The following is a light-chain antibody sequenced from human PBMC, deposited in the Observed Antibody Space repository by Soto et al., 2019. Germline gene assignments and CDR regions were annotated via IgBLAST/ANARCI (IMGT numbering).Light chain of an antibody. CDR1: QSVSSS. J-gene: IGKJ1*01. CDR3: QQYNNWWT. V-gene: IGKV3-15*01. CDR2: GVS. Sequence: EIMMTQSPATLSVSPGERATLSCRASQSVSSSLAWYQQKPGQAPRLLIYGVSTRATGIPARFSGRGSGTEFTLTINSLQSEDFAGYYCQQYNNWWTFGQGTKVEIK.